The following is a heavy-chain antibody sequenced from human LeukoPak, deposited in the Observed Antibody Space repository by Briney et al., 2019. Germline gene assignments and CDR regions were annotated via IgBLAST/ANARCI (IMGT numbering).Heavy chain of an antibody. J-gene: IGHJ4*02. V-gene: IGHV3-53*01. Sequence: GGFLRLSCAASGFTVSSNYMSWVRHARGKGLEWASVIYSGGSTYYADSVKGRFTISRDNSKNTLYLQMNSLRAEDTAVYYCARDLYCSGGSCYSGIDYWGQGTLVTVSS. CDR3: ARDLYCSGGSCYSGIDY. CDR1: GFTVSSNY. CDR2: IYSGGST. D-gene: IGHD2-15*01.